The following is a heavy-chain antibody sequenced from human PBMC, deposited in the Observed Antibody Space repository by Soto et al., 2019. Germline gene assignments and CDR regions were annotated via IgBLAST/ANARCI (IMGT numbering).Heavy chain of an antibody. CDR3: AKDYGSSRYFFDY. CDR2: ISGNGANT. CDR1: GFTFINYV. V-gene: IGHV3-23*01. J-gene: IGHJ4*02. Sequence: EVQLLESGGGFVQPGGSLRLSCAASGFTFINYVMSWVRQAPGEGLEWVSTISGNGANTHYADSVKGRFSISRDNSKNTLYIQMNSLRAEDTAVYYCAKDYGSSRYFFDYWGQGALVTVSS. D-gene: IGHD6-19*01.